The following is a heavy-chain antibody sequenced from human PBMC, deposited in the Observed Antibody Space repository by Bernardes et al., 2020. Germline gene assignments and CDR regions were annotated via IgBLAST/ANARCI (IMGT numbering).Heavy chain of an antibody. J-gene: IGHJ3*02. CDR2: IDWDDDK. Sequence: SGPTLVKPTQTLTLTCTFSGFSLSTSGMCVSWIRQPPGKALEWLALIDWDDDKYYSTSLKTRLTISKDTSKNQVVLTMTNMDPVDTATYYCARSRGPSYNWNYESYVAFDIWGQGTMVTVSS. V-gene: IGHV2-70*01. CDR3: ARSRGPSYNWNYESYVAFDI. D-gene: IGHD1-7*01. CDR1: GFSLSTSGMC.